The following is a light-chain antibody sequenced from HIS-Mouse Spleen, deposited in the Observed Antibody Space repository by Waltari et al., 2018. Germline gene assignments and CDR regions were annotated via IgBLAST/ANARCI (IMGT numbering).Light chain of an antibody. CDR2: EVS. V-gene: IGLV2-8*01. CDR3: SSYAGSNNLRV. CDR1: SSDVGGYNY. J-gene: IGLJ3*02. Sequence: QSALTQPPSASGSPGQSVTIPCTGTSSDVGGYNYVSWYQQHPGKAPKLMIYEVSNRPSGVPDRFSGSKSGNTASLTVSGLQAEDEADYYCSSYAGSNNLRVFGGGTKLTVL.